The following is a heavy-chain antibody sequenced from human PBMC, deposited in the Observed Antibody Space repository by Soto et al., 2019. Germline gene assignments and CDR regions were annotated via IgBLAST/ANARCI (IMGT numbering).Heavy chain of an antibody. CDR3: ARGRRYYGAGSEDPYYDDCMDV. V-gene: IGHV1-69*01. J-gene: IGHJ6*01. Sequence: QVQLVQSGAEVKKPGSSVKVSCKVSGGTFNSYPISWVRQAPGQGFEWMGGIIPIFDTANYAQNFQGRVTITADESTTTSHMELSSQRSEDPAAYYCARGRRYYGAGSEDPYYDDCMDVLGQGTTVTVSS. D-gene: IGHD3-10*01. CDR1: GGTFNSYP. CDR2: IIPIFDTA.